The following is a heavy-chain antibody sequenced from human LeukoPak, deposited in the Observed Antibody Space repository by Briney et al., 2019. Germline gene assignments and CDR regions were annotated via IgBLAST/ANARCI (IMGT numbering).Heavy chain of an antibody. CDR3: ARERGGGGSDGEYYYYYGMDV. CDR2: IYYSGST. J-gene: IGHJ6*02. D-gene: IGHD4-17*01. V-gene: IGHV4-59*01. CDR1: GGFISNYY. Sequence: SDTLSLTCTVSGGFISNYYWSWIRQPPGKGLEWIGYIYYSGSTNYNPSLRSRVSISVDTSKNQLSLWLRSVTAADTAVYFCARERGGGGSDGEYYYYYGMDVWGPGTTVTVSS.